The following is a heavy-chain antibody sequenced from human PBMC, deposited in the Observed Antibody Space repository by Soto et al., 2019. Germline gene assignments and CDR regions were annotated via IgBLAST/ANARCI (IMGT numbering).Heavy chain of an antibody. CDR3: ARDPVAGYSYGLDV. D-gene: IGHD6-19*01. V-gene: IGHV4-31*03. CDR2: IYYSGST. Sequence: PSETLSLTCTVSGGSISSGGYYWSWIRQHPGKGLEWIGYIYYSGSTYYSPSLKSRVTISVDTSKNQFSLKRSSVTAADTAVYYCARDPVAGYSYGLDVWGQGNTVTVS. J-gene: IGHJ6*02. CDR1: GGSISSGGYY.